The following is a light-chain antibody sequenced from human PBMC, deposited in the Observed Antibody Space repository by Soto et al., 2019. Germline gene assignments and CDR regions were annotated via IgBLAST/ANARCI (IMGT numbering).Light chain of an antibody. CDR3: ETWDSNTRV. J-gene: IGLJ3*02. CDR1: SRHSSYI. Sequence: QSVLTHSSSASASLGSSVKLTCTLSSRHSSYIIAWHQQQPGKAPRYLMKLEDSGNYNKGSGVPDRFSGSSSGADRYLTISNLQSEDEADYYCETWDSNTRVFGGVTKLTVL. V-gene: IGLV4-60*03. CDR2: LEDSGNY.